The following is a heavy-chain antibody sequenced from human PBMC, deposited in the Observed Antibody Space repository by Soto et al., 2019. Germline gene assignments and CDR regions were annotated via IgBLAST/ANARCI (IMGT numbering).Heavy chain of an antibody. Sequence: QVQLVQSGAEVKKPGASVKVSCKASGYTFNNYGVSWVRQAPEQGLEWMGWISAYSGNKNYAQKLQDRVTMTTDTSTSTAYLELRSLRSDDTAVYYCARASGYGVGAFDIWGQGTMVTVSS. CDR3: ARASGYGVGAFDI. D-gene: IGHD4-17*01. V-gene: IGHV1-18*01. CDR2: ISAYSGNK. CDR1: GYTFNNYG. J-gene: IGHJ3*02.